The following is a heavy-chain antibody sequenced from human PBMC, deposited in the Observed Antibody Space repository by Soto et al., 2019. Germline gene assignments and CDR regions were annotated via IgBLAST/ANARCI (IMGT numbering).Heavy chain of an antibody. CDR1: GYTFTSYG. J-gene: IGHJ4*02. CDR3: ASVDDYGAYPSFDY. CDR2: ISAYNGNT. D-gene: IGHD4-17*01. V-gene: IGHV1-18*01. Sequence: GASVKVSCKASGYTFTSYGISWVRQALGQGLEWMGWISAYNGNTNYAQKLQGRVTMTTDTSTSTAYMELRSLRSDDTAVYYCASVDDYGAYPSFDYWGQGTLVTVSS.